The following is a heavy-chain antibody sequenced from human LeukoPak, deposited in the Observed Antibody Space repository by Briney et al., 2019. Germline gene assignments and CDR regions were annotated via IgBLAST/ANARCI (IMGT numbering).Heavy chain of an antibody. V-gene: IGHV3-48*03. J-gene: IGHJ3*02. Sequence: PGGSLRLSCAASGFIFRSYEMNWVRQAPGKGLEWVSYSGSSGSLIFYADSVKGRFTISRDNIKNLLYLQMNSLRVEDTAVYYCAREDEDAFDIWGQGTMVTVSS. CDR3: AREDEDAFDI. CDR2: SGSSGSLI. CDR1: GFIFRSYE.